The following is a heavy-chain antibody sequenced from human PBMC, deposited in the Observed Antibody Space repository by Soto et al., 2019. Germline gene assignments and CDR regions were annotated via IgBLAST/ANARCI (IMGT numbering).Heavy chain of an antibody. D-gene: IGHD6-19*01. J-gene: IGHJ4*02. CDR1: GYTFTSYY. Sequence: SVKVACKASGYTFTSYYMHWVRQAPGQGLEWMGGIIPIFGTANYAQKFQGRVTITADESTSTAYMELSSLRSEDTAVYYCAGQAVAGPYYFDYWGQGTLVPVSS. CDR2: IIPIFGTA. V-gene: IGHV1-69*13. CDR3: AGQAVAGPYYFDY.